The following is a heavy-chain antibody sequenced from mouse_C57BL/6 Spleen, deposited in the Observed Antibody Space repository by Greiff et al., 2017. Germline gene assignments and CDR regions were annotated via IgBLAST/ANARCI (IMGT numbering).Heavy chain of an antibody. CDR2: IDPNSGGT. CDR1: GYTFTSYW. CDR3: ARTSTVVAKEGLGSFAY. Sequence: QVQLQQPGAELVKPGASVKLSCKASGYTFTSYWMHWVKQRPGRGLEWIGRIDPNSGGTKYNEKFKSKATLTVDKPYSTAYMQLSSLTSEDSAVYYCARTSTVVAKEGLGSFAYWGQGTLVTVSA. V-gene: IGHV1-72*01. J-gene: IGHJ3*01. D-gene: IGHD1-1*01.